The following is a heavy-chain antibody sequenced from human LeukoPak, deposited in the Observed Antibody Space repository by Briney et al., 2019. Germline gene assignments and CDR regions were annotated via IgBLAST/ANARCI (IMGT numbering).Heavy chain of an antibody. CDR2: INHSGST. Sequence: PSETLSLTCTVSGGSISGHYWSWIRQPPGKGLEWIGEINHSGSTNYNPSLKSRVTISVDTSKNQFSLKLSSVTAADTAVYYCARLSTNTSMIVEVPEGFYYMDVWGKGTTVTISS. CDR1: GGSISGHY. V-gene: IGHV4-34*01. D-gene: IGHD3-22*01. J-gene: IGHJ6*03. CDR3: ARLSTNTSMIVEVPEGFYYMDV.